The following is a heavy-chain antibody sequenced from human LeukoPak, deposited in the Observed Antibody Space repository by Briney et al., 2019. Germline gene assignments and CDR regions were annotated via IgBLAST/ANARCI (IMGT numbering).Heavy chain of an antibody. CDR2: IYHSGST. Sequence: SETLSLTCTVSGYSISSGYYWGWIRQPPGKGLEWIGSIYHSGSTYYNPSLKSRVTISVDTSKNQFSLKLSSVTAADTAVYYCAKLLYYYDSSAYYLGGFDDWGQGTLVTVSS. J-gene: IGHJ4*02. CDR3: AKLLYYYDSSAYYLGGFDD. V-gene: IGHV4-38-2*02. CDR1: GYSISSGYY. D-gene: IGHD3-22*01.